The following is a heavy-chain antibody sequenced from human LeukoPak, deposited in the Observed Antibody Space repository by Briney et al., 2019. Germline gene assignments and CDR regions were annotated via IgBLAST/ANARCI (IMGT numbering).Heavy chain of an antibody. V-gene: IGHV3-11*06. Sequence: GGSLRLSCAASGFTFSDYYMSWIRQAPGKGLEWVSYISVSSTYTNYGDSVKGRFTISRDNAKNSLYLQMNSLRAEDTAVYYCAREPSPRYFDYWGQGTLVTVSS. J-gene: IGHJ4*02. CDR2: ISVSSTYT. CDR3: AREPSPRYFDY. CDR1: GFTFSDYY.